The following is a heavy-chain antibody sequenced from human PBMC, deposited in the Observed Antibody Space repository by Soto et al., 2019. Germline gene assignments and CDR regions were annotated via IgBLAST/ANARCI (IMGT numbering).Heavy chain of an antibody. J-gene: IGHJ6*02. V-gene: IGHV1-2*04. D-gene: IGHD2-15*01. Sequence: SVKVSCKASGXXXXXXXMHWVRQXPXQGLXWMGWINPNSGGTNYAQKFQGWVTMTRDTSISTAYMELSRLRSDDTAVYYCARSIVVAATPRGYYYYGMDVWGQGTTVTVS. CDR1: GXXXXXXX. CDR2: INPNSGGT. CDR3: ARSIVVAATPRGYYYYGMDV.